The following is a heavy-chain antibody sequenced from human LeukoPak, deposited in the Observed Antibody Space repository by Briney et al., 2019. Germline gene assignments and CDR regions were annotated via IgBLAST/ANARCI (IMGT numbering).Heavy chain of an antibody. CDR1: GYTFTSYG. Sequence: SVKVSCKASGYTFTSYGISWVRQAPGQGLEWMGGIIPIFGTANYAQKFQGRVTITADESTSTAYMELSSLRSEDTAVYYCARPSLWLSLFNAFDIWGQGTMVTVSS. CDR3: ARPSLWLSLFNAFDI. D-gene: IGHD3-22*01. V-gene: IGHV1-69*13. CDR2: IIPIFGTA. J-gene: IGHJ3*02.